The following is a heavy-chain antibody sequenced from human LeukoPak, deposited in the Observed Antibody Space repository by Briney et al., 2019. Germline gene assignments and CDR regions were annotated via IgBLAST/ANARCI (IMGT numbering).Heavy chain of an antibody. CDR1: GGSFSGYY. V-gene: IGHV4-34*01. Sequence: YPSETLSLTCAVYGGSFSGYYWSWIRQPPGKGLEWIGEINHSGSTNYNPSLKSRVTISVDTSKNQFSLKLCSVTAADTAVYYCARGFYGSGSWTYYYYYMDVWGKGTTVTVSS. J-gene: IGHJ6*03. CDR3: ARGFYGSGSWTYYYYYMDV. CDR2: INHSGST. D-gene: IGHD3-10*01.